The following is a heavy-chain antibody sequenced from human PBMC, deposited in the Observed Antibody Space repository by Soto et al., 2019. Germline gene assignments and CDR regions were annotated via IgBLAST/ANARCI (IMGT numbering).Heavy chain of an antibody. V-gene: IGHV3-7*01. J-gene: IGHJ3*02. Sequence: PGGSLRLSCAASGFTFSNYWMSWVRQAPGKGLEWVANIKSDGSDKYYVDSVKGRFTISRDNAKNTLYLQMNSLRAEDTAVYYCARSDEANAFDIWGQGTMVTVSS. CDR2: IKSDGSDK. CDR3: ARSDEANAFDI. CDR1: GFTFSNYW.